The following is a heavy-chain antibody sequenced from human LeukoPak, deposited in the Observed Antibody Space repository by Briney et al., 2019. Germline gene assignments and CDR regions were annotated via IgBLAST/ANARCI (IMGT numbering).Heavy chain of an antibody. CDR3: ARDGRCLDY. Sequence: ASVKVSCKASGYTFANYYIHWVRQAPGQGLEWMGIINPSGGSTSYAQKFQDRVTMTRDTSTSTVYMELSSLRSEDTAVYYCARDGRCLDYWGRGALVIVSS. D-gene: IGHD2-8*01. CDR2: INPSGGST. CDR1: GYTFANYY. V-gene: IGHV1-46*01. J-gene: IGHJ4*02.